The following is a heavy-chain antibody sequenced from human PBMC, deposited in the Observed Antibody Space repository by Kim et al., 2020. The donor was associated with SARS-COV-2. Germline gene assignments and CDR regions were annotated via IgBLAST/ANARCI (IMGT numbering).Heavy chain of an antibody. J-gene: IGHJ6*02. D-gene: IGHD2-21*01. CDR1: GFTFSSYD. Sequence: GGSLRLSCAASGFTFSSYDMHWVRQATGKGLEWVSAIGTAGDTYYPGSVKGRFTISRENAKNSLYLQMNSLRAGDTAVYYCARGFPLGGMDVWGQGTTVTVSS. CDR2: IGTAGDT. CDR3: ARGFPLGGMDV. V-gene: IGHV3-13*04.